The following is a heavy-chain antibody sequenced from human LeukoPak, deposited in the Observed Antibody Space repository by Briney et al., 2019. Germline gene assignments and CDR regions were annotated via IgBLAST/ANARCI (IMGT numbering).Heavy chain of an antibody. Sequence: SVTVSCTTSGGTFSNCAISWVRQAPGQGLEWMGGIIPIFGTAHYAQKFQGRVTITADESTSTAYMELSSLRSEDTAVYYCWGYCSGGSCYRFDYWGQGTLVTVSS. D-gene: IGHD2-15*01. CDR1: GGTFSNCA. J-gene: IGHJ4*02. CDR2: IIPIFGTA. CDR3: WGYCSGGSCYRFDY. V-gene: IGHV1-69*13.